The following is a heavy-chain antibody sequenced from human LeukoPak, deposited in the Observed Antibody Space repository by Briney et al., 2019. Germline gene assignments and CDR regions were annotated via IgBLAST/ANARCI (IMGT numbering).Heavy chain of an antibody. CDR1: GGSLSGYY. V-gene: IGHV4-4*08. CDR2: VNAVCGT. CDR3: ARRVPAASGGGFDY. J-gene: IGHJ4*02. D-gene: IGHD2-2*01. Sequence: SETLSLTCAVSGGSLSGYYWNWIWQPPGTGLDWIGYVNAVCGTKYNPSLSIRLTVSVDKAKNQFSLKLNSVTAADSAVDFCARRVPAASGGGFDYWGQGTLVAVSS.